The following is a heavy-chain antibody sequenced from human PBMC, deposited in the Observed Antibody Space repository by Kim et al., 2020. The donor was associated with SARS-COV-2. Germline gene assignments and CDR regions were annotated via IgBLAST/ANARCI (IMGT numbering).Heavy chain of an antibody. D-gene: IGHD3-22*01. V-gene: IGHV1-69*13. CDR1: GGTFSSYA. CDR3: ARRAYYDSSGPPEYYFDY. Sequence: SVKVSCKASGGTFSSYAISWVRQAPGQGLEWMGGIIPIFGTANYAQKFQGRVTITADESTSTAYMELSSLRSEDTAVYYCARRAYYDSSGPPEYYFDYWGQGTLVTVSS. CDR2: IIPIFGTA. J-gene: IGHJ4*02.